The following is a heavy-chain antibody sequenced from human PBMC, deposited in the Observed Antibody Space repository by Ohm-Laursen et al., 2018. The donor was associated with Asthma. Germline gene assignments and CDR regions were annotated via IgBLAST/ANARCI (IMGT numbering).Heavy chain of an antibody. CDR1: GFTFRSYA. V-gene: IGHV3-30-3*02. CDR2: GGSYYDGGLK. Sequence: SLRLSCSASGFTFRSYAMHWVRQAPGKGLEWVAVGGSYYDGGLKYYADSVNGRFTVSRDDSKNTLYLQMNSLRPDDTAVYYCARGIVLVVYNPRLHYGMDVWGQGTTVTVSS. J-gene: IGHJ6*02. CDR3: ARGIVLVVYNPRLHYGMDV. D-gene: IGHD2-8*02.